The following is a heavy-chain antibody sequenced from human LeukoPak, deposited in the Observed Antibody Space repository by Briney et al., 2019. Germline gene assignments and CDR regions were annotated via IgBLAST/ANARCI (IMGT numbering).Heavy chain of an antibody. CDR1: GFTFSSYA. CDR3: AKDHPDDFWSGYLFDY. D-gene: IGHD3-3*01. V-gene: IGHV3-23*01. J-gene: IGHJ4*02. CDR2: ITGSASIT. Sequence: GGSLRLSCAASGFTFSSYAMGWVRQAPGKGLEWVSGITGSASITYYADSVKGRFTISGDNSKNTLYLQMNSLRAEDTAVYYCAKDHPDDFWSGYLFDYWSQGTLVTVSS.